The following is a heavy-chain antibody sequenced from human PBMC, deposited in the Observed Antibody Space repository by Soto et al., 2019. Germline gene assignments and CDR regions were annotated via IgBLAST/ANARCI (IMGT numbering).Heavy chain of an antibody. CDR1: GYTFTSYY. D-gene: IGHD2-2*01. CDR2: INPSGGST. Sequence: ASVKVSCKASGYTFTSYYMHWVRQAPGQGLEWMGIINPSGGSTNYAQKFQGRVTMTRDTSISTAYMELSRLRSDDTAVYYCARDGVDCSSTSCYAGSVEGYYYYGMDVWGQGTTVTVSS. V-gene: IGHV1-46*01. J-gene: IGHJ6*02. CDR3: ARDGVDCSSTSCYAGSVEGYYYYGMDV.